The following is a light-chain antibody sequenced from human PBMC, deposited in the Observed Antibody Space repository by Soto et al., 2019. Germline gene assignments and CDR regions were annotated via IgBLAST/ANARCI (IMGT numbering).Light chain of an antibody. V-gene: IGKV3-11*01. J-gene: IGKJ1*01. Sequence: EIGLTKCALTLSLSPGERATLSSRASSRVRNLVAWSHQKPGKAPRLLIYVASNRATGIPARFSGSGSGTNFTLAISSLQPEDFAVYYCQQYDDLPATFGQGPNV. CDR1: SRVRNL. CDR3: QQYDDLPAT. CDR2: VAS.